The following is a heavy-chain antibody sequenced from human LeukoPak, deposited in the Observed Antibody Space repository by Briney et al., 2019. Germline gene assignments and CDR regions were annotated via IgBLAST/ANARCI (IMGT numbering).Heavy chain of an antibody. CDR3: ARSYHDVLTGFDP. Sequence: SETLSLTCTVSGGSISSYYWSWIRQPPGKGLEWIGYIYYSGSTNYNPSLKGRVTISVDTSKNQFSLKLSSVTAADTAVYYCARSYHDVLTGFDPWGQGTLVTVSS. J-gene: IGHJ5*02. CDR2: IYYSGST. CDR1: GGSISSYY. D-gene: IGHD3-9*01. V-gene: IGHV4-59*12.